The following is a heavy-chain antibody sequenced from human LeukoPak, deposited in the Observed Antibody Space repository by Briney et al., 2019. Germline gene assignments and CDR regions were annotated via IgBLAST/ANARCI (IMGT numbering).Heavy chain of an antibody. CDR3: ASSRYYYDGSGHLFHY. CDR2: IYPGDSDT. Sequence: GESLKISCKGSGYRSNNYWIAWVRQLPGKGLEWMGTIYPGDSDTRYYPSFRGQVTFSADKSISTAYLQWDSLKASDTARYYCASSRYYYDGSGHLFHYWGQGTLVTVSS. CDR1: GYRSNNYW. V-gene: IGHV5-51*01. J-gene: IGHJ4*02. D-gene: IGHD3-22*01.